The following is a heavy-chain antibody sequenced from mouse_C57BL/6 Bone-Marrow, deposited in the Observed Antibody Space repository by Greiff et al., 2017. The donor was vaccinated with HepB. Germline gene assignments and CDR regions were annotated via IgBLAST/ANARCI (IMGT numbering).Heavy chain of an antibody. CDR3: VRQNGNYGAYALDY. V-gene: IGHV10-1*01. Sequence: EVQRVESGGGLVQPKGSLKLSCAASGFSFNTYAMNWVRQAPGKGLEWVARIRSKSNNYATYYADSVKDRFTISRDDSESMLYMQMNNLKTEDTAFYYCVRQNGNYGAYALDYWGQGTSVTVAS. J-gene: IGHJ4*01. D-gene: IGHD2-1*01. CDR2: IRSKSNNYAT. CDR1: GFSFNTYA.